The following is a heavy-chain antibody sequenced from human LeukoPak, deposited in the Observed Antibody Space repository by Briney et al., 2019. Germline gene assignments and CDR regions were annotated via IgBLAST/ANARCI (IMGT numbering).Heavy chain of an antibody. D-gene: IGHD1-26*01. CDR1: GFTFSSYG. CDR2: ISYDGSNK. CDR3: ARGPGHGGSYYHD. Sequence: GGSLRLSCAASGFTFSSYGMHWVRQAPGKGLEWVAVISYDGSNKYYADSVKGRFTISRDNSKNTLYLQMNSLRAEDTAVYFCARGPGHGGSYYHDWGQGTLVTVSS. V-gene: IGHV3-30*03. J-gene: IGHJ4*02.